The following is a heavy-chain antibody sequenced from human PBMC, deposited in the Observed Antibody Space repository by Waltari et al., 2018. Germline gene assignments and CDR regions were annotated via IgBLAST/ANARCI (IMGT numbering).Heavy chain of an antibody. CDR2: ISSRGTTI. CDR3: ARERNTFIPFDY. Sequence: EVQLVQSGGGLVQPGGSLSLSCAASDFSFSHYEMHWIRQAPGKGLEWVSYISSRGTTIYYADSVKGRFTISRDNAKKSLYLQMKGLRAEDTAVYYCARERNTFIPFDYWGQGALVTVSS. V-gene: IGHV3-48*03. CDR1: DFSFSHYE. D-gene: IGHD2-21*01. J-gene: IGHJ4*02.